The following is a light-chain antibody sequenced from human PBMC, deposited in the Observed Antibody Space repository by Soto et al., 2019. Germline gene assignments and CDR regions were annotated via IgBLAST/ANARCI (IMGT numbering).Light chain of an antibody. V-gene: IGLV2-14*01. Sequence: QSVLTQPASVSGSPGQSITISCTGTSSDVGNNNYVSWYQQHPGKAPKLMIYDVSNRPSGVSNRFSGSKSGNTDSLTISGLQADDEADYYCSSYTSSSTYVFGTGTKLTVL. CDR3: SSYTSSSTYV. J-gene: IGLJ1*01. CDR1: SSDVGNNNY. CDR2: DVS.